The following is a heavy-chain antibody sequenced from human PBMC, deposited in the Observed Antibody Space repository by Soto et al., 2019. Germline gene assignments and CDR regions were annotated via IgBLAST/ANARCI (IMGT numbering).Heavy chain of an antibody. V-gene: IGHV1-2*02. CDR1: GYTFTGYY. D-gene: IGHD2-21*02. CDR2: INPYTGGT. Sequence: QVQLVQSGSEVKEPGASVKVSCKASGYTFTGYYVLWVRQAPGQGPECMGWINPYTGGTNYAQKFQGRVTMTRDTSISTAYMALSKLISDDTAVYYCATQFHHCGGDCYRGPYFGMDVWGQGTTVTVSS. J-gene: IGHJ6*02. CDR3: ATQFHHCGGDCYRGPYFGMDV.